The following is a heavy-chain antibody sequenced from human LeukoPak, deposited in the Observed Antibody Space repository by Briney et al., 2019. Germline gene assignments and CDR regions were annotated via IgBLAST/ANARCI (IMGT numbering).Heavy chain of an antibody. D-gene: IGHD3-10*01. J-gene: IGHJ4*02. CDR3: AREVTMVRGVILSIKYFDY. V-gene: IGHV3-21*01. Sequence: GGALRLFCAASGCTFRYYTMDGVRQAPGKGLEWVSSITGSNIYIFYADSVKGRFTISRDNAKNSLFLQMNSLRAEDTAVYYCAREVTMVRGVILSIKYFDYWGQGTLVTVSS. CDR1: GCTFRYYT. CDR2: ITGSNIYI.